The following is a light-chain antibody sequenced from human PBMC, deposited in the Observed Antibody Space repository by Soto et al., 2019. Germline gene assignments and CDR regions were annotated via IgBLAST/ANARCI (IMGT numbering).Light chain of an antibody. J-gene: IGKJ4*01. CDR1: QSVSRY. Sequence: EIVLTQSPATLSLSPGESATLSCRATQSVSRYLAWYQQKPGQSPRLLIYDASHRATGIPARFSGSGSGTDFTLTISSLEPEDSAIYYCQQPTLTFGGGTKVEIK. CDR2: DAS. V-gene: IGKV3-11*01. CDR3: QQPTLT.